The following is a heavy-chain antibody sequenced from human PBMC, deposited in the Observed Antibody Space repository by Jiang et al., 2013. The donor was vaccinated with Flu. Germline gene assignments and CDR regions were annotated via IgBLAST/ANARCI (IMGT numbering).Heavy chain of an antibody. D-gene: IGHD3-16*01. CDR3: ARGGGPYRDLDY. V-gene: IGHV3-53*01. J-gene: IGHJ4*02. CDR2: IYSGGST. CDR1: GFTVSSDY. Sequence: VQLLESGGGLIQPGGSLRLSCAASGFTVSSDYMSWVRQAPGKGLEWVSVIYSGGSTSYADSVKGRFTISRDNSENTLYLQMNNLRAEDTAVYYCARGGGPYRDLDYWGRGTLVIVSS.